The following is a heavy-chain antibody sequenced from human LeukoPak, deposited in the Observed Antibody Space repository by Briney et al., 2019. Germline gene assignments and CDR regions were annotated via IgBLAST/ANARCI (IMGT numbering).Heavy chain of an antibody. CDR3: ARRRAEDYDDFVHFDY. J-gene: IGHJ4*02. V-gene: IGHV3-23*01. Sequence: GGSLRLSCAASGFTFSSYAMNRVRQAPGMGPEWVSRISGGGGTTYYADAVKGRFTLSRDNSKNTLYLQMNSLRAENTAVYYCARRRAEDYDDFVHFDYWGQGTLVTVSS. D-gene: IGHD4-17*01. CDR2: ISGGGGTT. CDR1: GFTFSSYA.